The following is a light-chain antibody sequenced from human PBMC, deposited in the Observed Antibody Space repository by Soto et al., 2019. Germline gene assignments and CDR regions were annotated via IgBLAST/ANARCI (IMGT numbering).Light chain of an antibody. Sequence: EIVLTQSPATLSLSPGERATLSCRASQSVSSYLLWYQQKPGQAPRLLIYGVSTGATGIPDRFSGSGSGTDFTLTISRLEPEDFAVYFCQVYGSSSKTFGQGTKVDIK. J-gene: IGKJ1*01. V-gene: IGKV3-20*01. CDR2: GVS. CDR1: QSVSSY. CDR3: QVYGSSSKT.